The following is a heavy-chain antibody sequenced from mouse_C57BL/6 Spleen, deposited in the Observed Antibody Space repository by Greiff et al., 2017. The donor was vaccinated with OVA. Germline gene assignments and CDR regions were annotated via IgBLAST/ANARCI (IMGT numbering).Heavy chain of an antibody. CDR2: IYPGSGST. D-gene: IGHD2-4*01. Sequence: VQLQQPGAELVKPGASVKMSCKASGYTFTSYWITWVKQRPGQGLEWIGDIYPGSGSTNYNEKFKSKATLTINTSSSTAYMQLSSLTSEDAAVYYCALTMIKRFAYWGQGTLVTVSA. V-gene: IGHV1-55*01. CDR3: ALTMIKRFAY. J-gene: IGHJ3*01. CDR1: GYTFTSYW.